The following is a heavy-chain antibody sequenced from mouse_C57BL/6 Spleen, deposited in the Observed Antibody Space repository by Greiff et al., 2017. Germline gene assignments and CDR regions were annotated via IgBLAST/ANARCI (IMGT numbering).Heavy chain of an antibody. CDR2: ISSGSSTI. Sequence: EVKLVESGGGLVKPGGSLKLSCAASGFTLSDYGMHWVRQAPEKGLEWVAYISSGSSTIYYADTVKGRFTISRDNAKNTLFLQMTSLRSEDTAMYYCARDYGGYFDVWGTGTTVTVSS. J-gene: IGHJ1*03. D-gene: IGHD1-1*02. CDR1: GFTLSDYG. CDR3: ARDYGGYFDV. V-gene: IGHV5-17*01.